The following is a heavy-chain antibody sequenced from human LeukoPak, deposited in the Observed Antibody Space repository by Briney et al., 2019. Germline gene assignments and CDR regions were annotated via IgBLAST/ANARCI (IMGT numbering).Heavy chain of an antibody. D-gene: IGHD3-3*01. CDR3: ARVFRPSLTVFIIRGAFDI. V-gene: IGHV3-30-3*01. J-gene: IGHJ3*02. CDR1: GFTFSSYA. CDR2: ISYDGSNK. Sequence: GGSLRLSCAASGFTFSSYAMHWVRQAPGKGLEWVAVISYDGSNKYYADSVKGRFTISRDNDKNSLYLQMNSLRVEDTAVYYCARVFRPSLTVFIIRGAFDIWGQGTMVTVSS.